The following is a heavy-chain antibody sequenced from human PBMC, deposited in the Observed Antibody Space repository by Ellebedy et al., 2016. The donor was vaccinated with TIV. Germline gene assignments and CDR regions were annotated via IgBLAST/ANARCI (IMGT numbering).Heavy chain of an antibody. CDR2: ISAYNGDT. CDR3: ARDPGVAAPAEY. J-gene: IGHJ4*02. Sequence: ASVKVSCKASGYTFSSYGINWVRQAPGQGLEWMGWISAYNGDTYYAQNLQGRVTMTTDTSTTTAYMELRGLRSEDTAVYYCARDPGVAAPAEYWGQGTLVTVSS. CDR1: GYTFSSYG. V-gene: IGHV1-18*01. D-gene: IGHD6-13*01.